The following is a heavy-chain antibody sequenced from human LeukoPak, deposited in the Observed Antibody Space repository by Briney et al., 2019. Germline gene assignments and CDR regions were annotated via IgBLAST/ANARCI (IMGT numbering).Heavy chain of an antibody. D-gene: IGHD2-2*01. CDR3: AKAALDCSSTSCYFAIDI. J-gene: IGHJ3*02. V-gene: IGHV3-23*01. CDR2: ICGSGGRT. Sequence: GGSLRLSCAASGFTFSSYAMSWVRQAPGKGLEWVSAICGSGGRTYYADSVKGRFTISRDNSKNTLYLQMNSLRAEDTAVYYCAKAALDCSSTSCYFAIDIWGQGTMVTVSS. CDR1: GFTFSSYA.